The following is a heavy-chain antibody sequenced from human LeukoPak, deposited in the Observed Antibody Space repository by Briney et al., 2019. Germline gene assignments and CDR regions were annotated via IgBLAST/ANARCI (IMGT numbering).Heavy chain of an antibody. J-gene: IGHJ4*02. V-gene: IGHV1-24*01. D-gene: IGHD1-26*01. Sequence: ASVKVSCKVSGYTTNELSIHWVRQAPGKGLEWMGGFDPEDDETFYAQRFQGRVTMTEDISTDTGYMELSNLRSEDTAIYYCATRLRGISFDYWGQGTLVTVSS. CDR2: FDPEDDET. CDR1: GYTTNELS. CDR3: ATRLRGISFDY.